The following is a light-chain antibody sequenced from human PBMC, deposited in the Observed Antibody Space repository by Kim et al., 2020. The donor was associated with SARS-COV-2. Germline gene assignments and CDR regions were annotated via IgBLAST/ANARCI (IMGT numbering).Light chain of an antibody. CDR3: AAWDDSLSGVI. CDR2: RND. V-gene: IGLV1-47*01. Sequence: QSVLTQPPSASGTPGQRVTFSCSGTTSNIGSKYVYWYQQLPGTAPKLLIYRNDQRPSGVPDRFSASASGTSASLAISGLRSEDEAIYSCAAWDDSLSGVIFGGGTQLTVL. CDR1: TSNIGSKY. J-gene: IGLJ2*01.